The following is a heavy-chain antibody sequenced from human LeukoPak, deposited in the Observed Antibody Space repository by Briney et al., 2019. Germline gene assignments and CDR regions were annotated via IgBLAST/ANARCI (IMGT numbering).Heavy chain of an antibody. CDR3: AKAIVVVPAAIDY. J-gene: IGHJ4*02. CDR2: ISGSGGST. Sequence: GGSLRLSCAASGFPFSNYAMTWVRQAPGKGLEWVSAISGSGGSTYYADSVKGRFTISRDNSKNTLYLQMNSLRAEDTAVYYCAKAIVVVPAAIDYWGQGTLVTVSS. D-gene: IGHD2-2*01. V-gene: IGHV3-23*01. CDR1: GFPFSNYA.